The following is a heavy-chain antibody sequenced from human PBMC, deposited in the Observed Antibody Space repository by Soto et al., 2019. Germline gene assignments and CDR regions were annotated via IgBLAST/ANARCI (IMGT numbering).Heavy chain of an antibody. CDR3: ARVTPGNNLYYFSGLDV. CDR1: GFTFDTYG. V-gene: IGHV3-30-3*01. Sequence: PGGSLRLSCVASGFTFDTYGIHWVRQAPGKGLQWVALISYEGSNTYYADSVRGRFTISRDNSKNTLYLQINALRPEDTGVYYCARVTPGNNLYYFSGLDVRGQGTSVTVSS. D-gene: IGHD1-1*01. J-gene: IGHJ6*02. CDR2: ISYEGSNT.